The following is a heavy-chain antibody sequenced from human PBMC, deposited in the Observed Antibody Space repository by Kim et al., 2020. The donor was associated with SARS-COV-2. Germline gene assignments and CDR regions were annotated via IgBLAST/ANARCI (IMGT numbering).Heavy chain of an antibody. J-gene: IGHJ4*02. CDR3: AKHDSSSWYFDY. D-gene: IGHD6-13*01. Sequence: YQDDPMSGRFTISRDNSKNTLSLQMNSMRAEDPAVYYCAKHDSSSWYFDYWGQGTLVTVSS. V-gene: IGHV3-23*03.